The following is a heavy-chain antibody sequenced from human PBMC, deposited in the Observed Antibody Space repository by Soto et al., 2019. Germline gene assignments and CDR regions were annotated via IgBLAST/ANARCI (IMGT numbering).Heavy chain of an antibody. CDR1: GGSFSGYY. CDR3: ARGRYSSGWYGSDY. Sequence: PSETLSLTCAVYGGSFSGYYWSWIRQPPGKGLEWIGEINHSGSTNYNPSLKSRVTISVDTSKNQFSLKLSSVTAADTAVYYCARGRYSSGWYGSDYWGQGTLVTVSS. J-gene: IGHJ4*02. D-gene: IGHD6-19*01. CDR2: INHSGST. V-gene: IGHV4-34*01.